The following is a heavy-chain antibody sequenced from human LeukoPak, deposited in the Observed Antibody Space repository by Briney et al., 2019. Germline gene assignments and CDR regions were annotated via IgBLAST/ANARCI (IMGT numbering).Heavy chain of an antibody. J-gene: IGHJ4*02. Sequence: SETLSLTCTVSGGSISNYYWSWIRQPPGKGLEDIGFIYYSGTTNYNPSLKSRVTISVDTSKNQFSLKLSSATAADTAVYYCARQGYWSGYFVFDYWGQGTLVTVSS. CDR1: GGSISNYY. D-gene: IGHD3-3*01. CDR3: ARQGYWSGYFVFDY. CDR2: IYYSGTT. V-gene: IGHV4-59*08.